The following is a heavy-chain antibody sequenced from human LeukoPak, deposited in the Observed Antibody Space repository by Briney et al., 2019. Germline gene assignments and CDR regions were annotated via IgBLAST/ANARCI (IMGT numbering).Heavy chain of an antibody. V-gene: IGHV3-33*06. CDR1: GFTFSSYG. Sequence: SGRSLRLSCAASGFTFSSYGMHWVRQAPGKGLEWVAVIWYDGSNKYYADSVKGRFTFSRDNSKNTLYLQMNSLRAEDTAVYYCAKEYERLGELSFDYWGQGTLVTVSS. CDR2: IWYDGSNK. D-gene: IGHD3-16*02. J-gene: IGHJ4*02. CDR3: AKEYERLGELSFDY.